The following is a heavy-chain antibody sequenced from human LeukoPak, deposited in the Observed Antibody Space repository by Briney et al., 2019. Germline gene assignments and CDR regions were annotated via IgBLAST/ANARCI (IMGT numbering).Heavy chain of an antibody. V-gene: IGHV4-39*07. CDR2: IYYSGST. CDR1: GGSISSYY. J-gene: IGHJ3*02. CDR3: ASGIAVADAMDAFGI. D-gene: IGHD6-19*01. Sequence: SETLSLTCTVSGGSISSYYWSWIRQPPGKGLEWIGSIYYSGSTYYNPSLKSRVTISVDTSKNQFSLKLSSVTAADTAVYYCASGIAVADAMDAFGIWGQGTMVTASS.